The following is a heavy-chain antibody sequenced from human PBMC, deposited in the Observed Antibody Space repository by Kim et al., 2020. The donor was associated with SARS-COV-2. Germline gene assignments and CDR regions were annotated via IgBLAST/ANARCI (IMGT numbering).Heavy chain of an antibody. J-gene: IGHJ4*02. CDR1: GFTFSSYA. D-gene: IGHD6-19*01. CDR3: ARDLDLYSSGLAGGDY. CDR2: ISYDGSNK. V-gene: IGHV3-30*04. Sequence: GGSLRLSCAASGFTFSSYAMHWVRQAPGKGLEWVAVISYDGSNKYYADSVKGRFTISRDNSKNTLYLQMNSLRAEDTAVYYCARDLDLYSSGLAGGDYWGQGTLVTVSS.